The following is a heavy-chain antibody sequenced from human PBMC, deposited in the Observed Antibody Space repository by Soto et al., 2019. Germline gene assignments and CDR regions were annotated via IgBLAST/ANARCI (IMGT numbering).Heavy chain of an antibody. CDR2: LIPILGTT. V-gene: IGHV1-69*01. Sequence: QVQLVQSGAEVRKPGSSVKGSCKASGGTFSSDAVSWVRQAPGQGLEWMGRLIPILGTTHYAQTFQGRVTITVDDSKNTAYLELSSLRSDDTAVYDWARAAGYVSGWYHDFWCQGTRVTVSS. D-gene: IGHD6-19*01. CDR3: ARAAGYVSGWYHDF. CDR1: GGTFSSDA. J-gene: IGHJ4*02.